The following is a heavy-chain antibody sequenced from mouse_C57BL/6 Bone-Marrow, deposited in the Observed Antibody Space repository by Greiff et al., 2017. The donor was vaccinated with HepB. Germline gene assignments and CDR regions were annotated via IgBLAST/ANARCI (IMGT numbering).Heavy chain of an antibody. CDR3: ARPVITTVWYLDV. J-gene: IGHJ1*03. CDR2: ISSGGSYT. Sequence: EVKLMESGGDLVKPGGSLKLSCAASGFTFSIYGLSWVRQTPDKRLEWVATISSGGSYTYCPDSVKGRFTISRDNAKNTLYLQMSSLKSEDTAMYYCARPVITTVWYLDVWGTGTTVTVST. V-gene: IGHV5-6*01. D-gene: IGHD1-1*01. CDR1: GFTFSIYG.